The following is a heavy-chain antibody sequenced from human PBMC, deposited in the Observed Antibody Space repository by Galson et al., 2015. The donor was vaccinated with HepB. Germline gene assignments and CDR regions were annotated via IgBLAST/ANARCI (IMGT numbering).Heavy chain of an antibody. D-gene: IGHD6-13*01. CDR2: IYPGDSDT. J-gene: IGHJ6*02. V-gene: IGHV5-51*01. CDR3: ARRGYSGSDYYYYYGMDV. Sequence: QSGAEVKKPGESLKISCKGSGYSFTSYWIGWVRQMPGKGLEWMGIIYPGDSDTRYSPSFQGQVTISADKSISTAYLQWSSLKASDTAMYYCARRGYSGSDYYYYYGMDVWGQGTTVTVSS. CDR1: GYSFTSYW.